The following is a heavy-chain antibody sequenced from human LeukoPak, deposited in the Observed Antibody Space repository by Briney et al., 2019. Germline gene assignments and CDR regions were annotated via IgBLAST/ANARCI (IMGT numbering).Heavy chain of an antibody. CDR2: ISAYNGNT. Sequence: ASVKVSCKASGYTFTSYGISWVRQAPGQGLEWMGWISAYNGNTNYAQKLQGRVAMTTDTSTSTAYMELRSLRSDDTAVYYCARSDFWSGYYNFDSVDIWGQGTMVTVSS. CDR1: GYTFTSYG. V-gene: IGHV1-18*01. D-gene: IGHD3-3*01. CDR3: ARSDFWSGYYNFDSVDI. J-gene: IGHJ3*02.